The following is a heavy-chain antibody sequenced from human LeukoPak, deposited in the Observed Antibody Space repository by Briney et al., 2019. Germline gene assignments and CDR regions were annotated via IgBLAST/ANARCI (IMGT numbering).Heavy chain of an antibody. J-gene: IGHJ6*03. Sequence: GGSLRLSCAASGFTFDDYGMSWVRQAPGKGLEWVSSISSSSSYIYYADSVKGRFTISRDNAKNSLYLQMNSLRAEDTAVYYCASDKTAQLDNYYYYMDVWGKGTTVTISS. CDR2: ISSSSSYI. D-gene: IGHD6-13*01. CDR3: ASDKTAQLDNYYYYMDV. V-gene: IGHV3-21*01. CDR1: GFTFDDYG.